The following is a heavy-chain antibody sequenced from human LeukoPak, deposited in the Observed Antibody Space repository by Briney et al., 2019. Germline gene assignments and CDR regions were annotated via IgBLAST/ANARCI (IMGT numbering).Heavy chain of an antibody. CDR3: ARGGVTIFGVATPTNWFDP. V-gene: IGHV4-59*01. Sequence: SETLSLTCTVSGGSISSYYWSWIRQPPGKGLEWIGYIYYSGSPNYNPSLKSRVTISVDTSKNQFSLKLSSVTAADTAVYYCARGGVTIFGVATPTNWFDPWGQGTLVTVAS. D-gene: IGHD3-3*01. CDR1: GGSISSYY. CDR2: IYYSGSP. J-gene: IGHJ5*02.